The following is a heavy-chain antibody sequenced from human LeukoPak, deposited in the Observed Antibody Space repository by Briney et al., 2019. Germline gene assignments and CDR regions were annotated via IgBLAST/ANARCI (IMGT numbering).Heavy chain of an antibody. CDR2: IYYSGST. D-gene: IGHD5-24*01. Sequence: SSETLSLTCTVSGGSISSSSYYWGWIRQPPGKGLEWIGSIYYSGSTYYNPSLKGRVTISVDTSKNQFSLKLSSVTAADTAVYYCARAGDGYPKSYWYFDLWGRGTLVTVSS. V-gene: IGHV4-39*07. J-gene: IGHJ2*01. CDR3: ARAGDGYPKSYWYFDL. CDR1: GGSISSSSYY.